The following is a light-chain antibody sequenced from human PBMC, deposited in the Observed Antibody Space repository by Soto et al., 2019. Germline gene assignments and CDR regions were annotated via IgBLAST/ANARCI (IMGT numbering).Light chain of an antibody. Sequence: DIQMTQSPSTLSASVGDRVTITYRASQSISSWLAWYQQKPGKAPKLLIYKASSLEGGVPSRFSGSGSGTEFTLTISSLQPDDFATYYCQQYNSYWTFGQGTKVEIK. CDR3: QQYNSYWT. V-gene: IGKV1-5*03. J-gene: IGKJ1*01. CDR2: KAS. CDR1: QSISSW.